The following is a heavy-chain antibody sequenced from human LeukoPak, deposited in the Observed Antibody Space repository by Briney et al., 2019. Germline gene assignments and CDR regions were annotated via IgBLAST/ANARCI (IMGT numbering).Heavy chain of an antibody. Sequence: PSETLSLTCTVSGGSVSSGSYSWSWIRQPPGKGLEWIGYIYHSGSTYYNPSLKSRVTISVDRSKNQFSLKLSSVTAADTAVYYCARGWEYYYGSGSCYFDYWGQGTLVTVSS. J-gene: IGHJ4*02. V-gene: IGHV4-30-2*01. CDR2: IYHSGST. CDR3: ARGWEYYYGSGSCYFDY. D-gene: IGHD3-10*01. CDR1: GGSVSSGSYS.